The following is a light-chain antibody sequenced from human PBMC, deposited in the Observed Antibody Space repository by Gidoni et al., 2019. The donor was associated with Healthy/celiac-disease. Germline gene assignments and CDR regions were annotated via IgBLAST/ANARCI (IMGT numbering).Light chain of an antibody. V-gene: IGLV6-57*04. CDR2: EDK. CDR3: QSYDSSTHWV. J-gene: IGLJ3*02. CDR1: SGSIASNY. Sequence: NFMLTQPHSVSESPGKTVTISCPRSSGSIASNYVQWYQQRPGSVPTTVIYEDKQRPSGVPDRFSCSIDSSSNSASLTISGLKTEDEADYYCQSYDSSTHWVFGGGTKLTVL.